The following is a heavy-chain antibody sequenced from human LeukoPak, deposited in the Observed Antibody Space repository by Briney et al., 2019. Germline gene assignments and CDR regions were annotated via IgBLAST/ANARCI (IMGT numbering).Heavy chain of an antibody. Sequence: SVKVSCKASGGTFSSYTISWVRQAPGQGLEWMGRIIPILGIANYAQKFQGRATITADKSTSTAYMELSSLRSEDTAVYYCAREQYYYDSSGPSYYYYGMDVWGQGTTVTVSS. CDR2: IIPILGIA. CDR3: AREQYYYDSSGPSYYYYGMDV. D-gene: IGHD3-22*01. V-gene: IGHV1-69*04. CDR1: GGTFSSYT. J-gene: IGHJ6*02.